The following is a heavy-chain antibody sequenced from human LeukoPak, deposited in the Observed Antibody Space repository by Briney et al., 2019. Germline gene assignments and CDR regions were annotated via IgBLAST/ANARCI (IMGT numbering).Heavy chain of an antibody. Sequence: SETLSLTCTVSGGSISSSSYYWGWIRQPPGKGLEWIGSIYYSGNTYYNPSLKSRVTISVDTSKNQFSLKLSSVTAADTAVYYCAMLGYFDWKFDYWGQGTLVTVSS. D-gene: IGHD3-9*01. CDR1: GGSISSSSYY. CDR2: IYYSGNT. V-gene: IGHV4-39*01. J-gene: IGHJ4*02. CDR3: AMLGYFDWKFDY.